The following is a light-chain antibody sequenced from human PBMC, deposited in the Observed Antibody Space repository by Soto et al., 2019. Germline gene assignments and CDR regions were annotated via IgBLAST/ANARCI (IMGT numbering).Light chain of an antibody. J-gene: IGLJ7*01. CDR1: KLGDKY. Sequence: SYELTQPPSVSVSPGQTASITCSGDKLGDKYACWYQQKPGQSPVLVIYQDSKRPSGIPERFSGSNSGNTATLTISGTQAMDEADYYCQAWDSSTDAEFGGGTQLTVL. CDR2: QDS. CDR3: QAWDSSTDAE. V-gene: IGLV3-1*01.